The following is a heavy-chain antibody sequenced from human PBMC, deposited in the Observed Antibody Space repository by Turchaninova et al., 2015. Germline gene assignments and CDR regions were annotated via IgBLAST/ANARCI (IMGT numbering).Heavy chain of an antibody. CDR1: GYSFSSYW. J-gene: IGHJ4*02. CDR3: ARQRSGFLSVVSLDF. Sequence: EVQLVQSGTAVKKPGESVKIACKTSGYSFSSYWIVWVRQTPEKGLEWMGGVYPGEPDTSSNTSFQTPVTLAVAHSTNPAYLQWTVLHASYTALFFWARQRSGFLSVVSLDFWGQGTLVSVSS. V-gene: IGHV5-51*01. CDR2: VYPGEPDT. D-gene: IGHD2-21*01.